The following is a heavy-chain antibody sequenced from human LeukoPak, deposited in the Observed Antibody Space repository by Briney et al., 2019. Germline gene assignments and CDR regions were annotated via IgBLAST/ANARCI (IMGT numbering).Heavy chain of an antibody. D-gene: IGHD3-22*01. J-gene: IGHJ4*02. Sequence: GGPLRLSCAASGFTLSDYYMSWLRQAPGKGLEWVSYISSSGSPIYYAHSVKCRFTISRDNAKNSLYLQMNSLRAEDTAVYYCARVLPGSYYYDSSGYEDYWGQGTLVTVSS. CDR2: ISSSGSPI. V-gene: IGHV3-11*04. CDR1: GFTLSDYY. CDR3: ARVLPGSYYYDSSGYEDY.